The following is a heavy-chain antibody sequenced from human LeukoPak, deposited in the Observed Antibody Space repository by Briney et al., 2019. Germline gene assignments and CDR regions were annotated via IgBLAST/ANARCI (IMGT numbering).Heavy chain of an antibody. J-gene: IGHJ4*02. CDR3: ARGGGDYGDYFGY. V-gene: IGHV4-34*01. CDR2: INHSGST. D-gene: IGHD4-17*01. Sequence: SETLSLTCAVYGGSFSGYYWSWIRQPPGKGLEWIGEINHSGSTNYNPSLKSRVTISVDTSKNQFSLKLSSVTAADTAVYYCARGGGDYGDYFGYWGQGTLVTVSS. CDR1: GGSFSGYY.